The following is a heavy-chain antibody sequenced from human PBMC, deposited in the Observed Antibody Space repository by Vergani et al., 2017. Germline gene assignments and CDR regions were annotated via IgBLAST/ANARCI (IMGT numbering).Heavy chain of an antibody. CDR3: AHLLYDFWSGYLRWFDP. D-gene: IGHD3-3*01. Sequence: QITLKESGPTLVKPTQTLTLTCTFSGFSLSTSGVGVGWIRQPPGKALEWLALIYWNDYKRYSPSLKSRLTITKDTSKNQVVLTMTNMDPVDTATYYCAHLLYDFWSGYLRWFDPWGQGTLVTVSS. CDR1: GFSLSTSGVG. V-gene: IGHV2-5*01. CDR2: IYWNDYK. J-gene: IGHJ5*02.